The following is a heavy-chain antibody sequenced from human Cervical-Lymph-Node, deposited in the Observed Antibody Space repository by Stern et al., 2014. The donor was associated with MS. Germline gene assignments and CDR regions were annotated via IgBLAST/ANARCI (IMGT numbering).Heavy chain of an antibody. CDR2: LNPNSDDP. V-gene: IGHV1-2*06. Sequence: QVQLGQSGAKMKKPGASVRVSCKASGYDFTGFFIHWVRQVPGQGLEWMGRLNPNSDDPTYAQNFQDRVTLTRDTSIGTAYLELSRLTSADTAVYYCAREATRIIGGIDYWGQGTPVTVSS. J-gene: IGHJ4*02. CDR1: GYDFTGFF. CDR3: AREATRIIGGIDY. D-gene: IGHD1-14*01.